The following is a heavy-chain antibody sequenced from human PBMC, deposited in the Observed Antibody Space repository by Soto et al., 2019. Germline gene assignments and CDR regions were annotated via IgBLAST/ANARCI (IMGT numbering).Heavy chain of an antibody. J-gene: IGHJ4*02. CDR1: GYTFTGYY. CDR3: AREEDCGGDCYSGFDY. V-gene: IGHV1-2*04. CDR2: INPNSGGT. Sequence: ASVKVSCKASGYTFTGYYMHWVRQAPGQGLEWMGWINPNSGGTNYAQKFQGWVTMTRDTSISTAYMELSRPRSDDTAVYYCAREEDCGGDCYSGFDYWGQGTLVTVSS. D-gene: IGHD2-21*02.